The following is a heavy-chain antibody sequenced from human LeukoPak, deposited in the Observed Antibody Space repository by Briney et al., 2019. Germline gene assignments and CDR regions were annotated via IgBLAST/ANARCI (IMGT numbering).Heavy chain of an antibody. CDR3: ASGRYYHDRRGYYFHY. J-gene: IGHJ4*02. D-gene: IGHD3-22*01. V-gene: IGHV1-18*01. CDR2: ISAYNGNT. CDR1: GYTFTSYG. Sequence: ASVKVSCKASGYTFTSYGISWVRQAPGQGLEWMGWISAYNGNTNYAQKLQGRVTMTTDTSTSTAYIELSGLRSDDTAVYYCASGRYYHDRRGYYFHYWAQGTLVPVSS.